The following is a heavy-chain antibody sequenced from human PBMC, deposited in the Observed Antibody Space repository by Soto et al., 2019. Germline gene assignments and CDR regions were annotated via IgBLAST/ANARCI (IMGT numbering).Heavy chain of an antibody. CDR1: CCPINSGDYS. Sequence: PSETLSLTCTVSCCPINSGDYSWTWIRQPPGKGLEWIGYIYHTGTTYYNMSLKSRVTISVDRSKNQFSLKLSSVTAADTAVYYCARGINYYDSSGDSWFDPWGQGTLVTVS. V-gene: IGHV4-30-2*01. J-gene: IGHJ5*02. CDR2: IYHTGTT. CDR3: ARGINYYDSSGDSWFDP. D-gene: IGHD3-22*01.